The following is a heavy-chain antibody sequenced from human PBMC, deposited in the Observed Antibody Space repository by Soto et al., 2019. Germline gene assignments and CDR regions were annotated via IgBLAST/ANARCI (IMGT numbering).Heavy chain of an antibody. CDR3: ARRGGSSSGYYYYAMDV. J-gene: IGHJ6*02. CDR1: SDSMNSGGYY. D-gene: IGHD6-6*01. Sequence: SETLSRTCSVSSDSMNSGGYYWSWIRQHPGKGLEWIGYIYSNGDTYYNPSLKSRVTISVDTSRNQFSLNLTSVTAADTAVYYCARRGGSSSGYYYYAMDVWGQGTTVT. CDR2: IYSNGDT. V-gene: IGHV4-31*03.